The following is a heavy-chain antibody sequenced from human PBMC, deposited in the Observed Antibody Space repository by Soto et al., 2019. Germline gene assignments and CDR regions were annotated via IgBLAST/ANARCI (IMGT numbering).Heavy chain of an antibody. CDR3: AKVGITIFGVVKYYFDY. CDR2: ISGSGGST. Sequence: GGSLRLSCAASGFTFSSYAMSWVRQAPGKGLEWVSAISGSGGSTYYADSVKGRFTISRDNSKNTLYLQMNSLRAEDTAVYYCAKVGITIFGVVKYYFDYWGQGTLVTVSS. J-gene: IGHJ4*02. CDR1: GFTFSSYA. V-gene: IGHV3-23*01. D-gene: IGHD3-3*01.